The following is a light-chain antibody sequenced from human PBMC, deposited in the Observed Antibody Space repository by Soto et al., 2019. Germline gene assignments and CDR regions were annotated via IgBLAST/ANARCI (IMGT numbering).Light chain of an antibody. V-gene: IGKV4-1*01. Sequence: DIVMTQSPDSLAVSLGERATINCKSIHSVLYSSNNKNYLAWYQQKPGQPPKLLIYWASTRESGVPDRFSGSGSGTDFTLTISSLQAEDVAVYHCQQYYNVPRTFGQGTKVDI. CDR2: WAS. CDR1: HSVLYSSNNKNY. J-gene: IGKJ1*01. CDR3: QQYYNVPRT.